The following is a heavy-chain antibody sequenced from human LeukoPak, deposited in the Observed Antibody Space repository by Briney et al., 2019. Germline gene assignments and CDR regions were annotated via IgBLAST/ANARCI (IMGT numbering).Heavy chain of an antibody. J-gene: IGHJ4*02. Sequence: GESLKISCKASGYGFASYWIGWVCQMPGKGLEWMGIIYPGDSDTKYSPSFRGQVTISADKSISTAYLQWNNLKASDTAIYYCAKLMNDIVGATQLDYWGQGTLVTVSS. D-gene: IGHD1-26*01. CDR3: AKLMNDIVGATQLDY. CDR1: GYGFASYW. V-gene: IGHV5-51*01. CDR2: IYPGDSDT.